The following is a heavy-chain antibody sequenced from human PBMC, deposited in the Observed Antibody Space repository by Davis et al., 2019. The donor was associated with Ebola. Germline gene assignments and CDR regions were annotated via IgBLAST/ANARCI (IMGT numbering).Heavy chain of an antibody. CDR3: ARVLVQLTLYNWFDP. J-gene: IGHJ5*02. Sequence: SETLSLTCAVYGGSFSGYYWSWIRQPPGKGLEWIGEINHSGSTNYNPSLKSRVTISVDTSKNQFSLKLSSVTAADTAVYYCARVLVQLTLYNWFDPWGQGTLVTVSS. CDR1: GGSFSGYY. D-gene: IGHD2-2*01. CDR2: INHSGST. V-gene: IGHV4-34*01.